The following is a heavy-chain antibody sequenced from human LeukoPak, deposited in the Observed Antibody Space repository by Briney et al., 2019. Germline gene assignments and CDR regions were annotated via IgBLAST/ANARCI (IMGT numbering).Heavy chain of an antibody. V-gene: IGHV4-30-2*01. CDR3: ARGDNVLRFLEVDAFDI. J-gene: IGHJ3*02. Sequence: SETLSLTCAVSGDSISSGGYSWNWIRRPPGKGLEWIGLIYPAETTYYNPSLKSRVTISVDRSKNQFSLRLSSVTAADTAVYYCARGDNVLRFLEVDAFDIWGQGTMVTVCS. D-gene: IGHD3-3*01. CDR2: IYPAETT. CDR1: GDSISSGGYS.